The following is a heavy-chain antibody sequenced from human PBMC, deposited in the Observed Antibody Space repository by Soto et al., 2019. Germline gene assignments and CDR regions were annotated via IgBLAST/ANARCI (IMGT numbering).Heavy chain of an antibody. V-gene: IGHV4-34*01. D-gene: IGHD3-16*02. J-gene: IGHJ4*02. CDR3: ARGTFGGVIAPGPVFDY. Sequence: SETLSLTCAVYGGSFSGYYWSWIRQPPGKGLEWIGEINHSGSTNYNPSLKSRVTISVDTSKNQFSLKLSSVTAADTAVYYCARGTFGGVIAPGPVFDYWGQGTLVTVSS. CDR2: INHSGST. CDR1: GGSFSGYY.